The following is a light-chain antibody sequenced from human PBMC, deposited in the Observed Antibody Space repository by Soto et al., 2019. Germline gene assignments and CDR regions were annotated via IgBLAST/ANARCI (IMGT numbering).Light chain of an antibody. CDR2: DAS. CDR3: QQRNSVPPSIT. V-gene: IGKV3-11*01. CDR1: QSVGGH. J-gene: IGKJ5*01. Sequence: EIVLTQSPATLSLSPGERATLSCRASQSVGGHLAWYQQKPGQAPRLLIYDASDRATGIPARFSGSGSETDFSLTISSLEPDDFAVYYCQQRNSVPPSITCGQGTRLEIK.